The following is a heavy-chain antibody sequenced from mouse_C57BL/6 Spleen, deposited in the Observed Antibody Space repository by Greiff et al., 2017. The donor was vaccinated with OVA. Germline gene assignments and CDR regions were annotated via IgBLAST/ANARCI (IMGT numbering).Heavy chain of an antibody. CDR2: IDPSDSYT. D-gene: IGHD1-1*01. CDR3: AISTVAPTRYFDV. Sequence: QVQLQQPGAELVMPGASVKLSCKASGYTFTSYWMHWVKQRPGQGLEWIGEIDPSDSYTNYNQKFKGKSTLTVDKSSSTAYMQLSSLTSEDSAVYYCAISTVAPTRYFDVWGTGTTVTVAS. CDR1: GYTFTSYW. J-gene: IGHJ1*03. V-gene: IGHV1-69*01.